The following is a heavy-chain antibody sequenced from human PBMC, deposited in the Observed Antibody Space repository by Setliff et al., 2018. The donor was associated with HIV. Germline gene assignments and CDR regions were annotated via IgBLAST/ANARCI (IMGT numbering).Heavy chain of an antibody. V-gene: IGHV3-20*04. J-gene: IGHJ1*01. CDR1: GFTFDDFG. Sequence: GGSLRLSCAAYGFTFDDFGMSWVRQAPGKGLEWVSGINWIGYSTGYADSVKGRFTISRDKAKNSLYLQMNSLRAEDTALYYCAREGPTVTTRYFHYWGQGTLVTV. D-gene: IGHD4-17*01. CDR2: INWIGYST. CDR3: AREGPTVTTRYFHY.